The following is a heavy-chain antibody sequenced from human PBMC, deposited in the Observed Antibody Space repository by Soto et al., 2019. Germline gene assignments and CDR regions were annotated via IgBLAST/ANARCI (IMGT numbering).Heavy chain of an antibody. CDR2: ISYDGSNK. Sequence: PWWSIKLACASSGVTFCISVMPGARQAKGKGLEWVAVISYDGSNKYYADSVKGRFTISRDNSKNTLYLQMNSLRAEDAAVYYCARDMPDCSGGSCYHPHPSYYYGMDVWGQGTTVTVSS. J-gene: IGHJ6*02. CDR1: GVTFCISV. D-gene: IGHD2-15*01. V-gene: IGHV3-30-3*01. CDR3: ARDMPDCSGGSCYHPHPSYYYGMDV.